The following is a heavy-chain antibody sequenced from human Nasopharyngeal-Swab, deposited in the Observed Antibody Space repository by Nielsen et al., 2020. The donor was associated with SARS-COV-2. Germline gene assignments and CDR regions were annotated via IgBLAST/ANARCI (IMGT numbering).Heavy chain of an antibody. CDR3: AKGRDGRGLGFDY. CDR2: ISGSGGST. CDR1: GFTFSSYA. Sequence: GESLKISCAAAGFTFSSYAMNWVRQAPGKGLEWVSAISGSGGSTFYADSVKGRFTISRDNSKNTLYLQMNSLRAEDTAVYYCAKGRDGRGLGFDYWGQGTLVTVSS. D-gene: IGHD5-24*01. J-gene: IGHJ4*02. V-gene: IGHV3-23*01.